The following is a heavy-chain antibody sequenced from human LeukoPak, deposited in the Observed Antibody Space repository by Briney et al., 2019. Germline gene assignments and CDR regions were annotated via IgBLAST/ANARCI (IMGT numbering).Heavy chain of an antibody. CDR1: GFTFSSYA. V-gene: IGHV3-23*01. J-gene: IGHJ2*01. Sequence: GGSLRLSCAASGFTFSSYAMSWVRQAPGKGLEWVSAISGSGVSTYYADSVKGRFTISRDNSKNTLFLQMNSLRAEDTAVYYCAKEDYGDIYWYFDFWGLGTLVTVSS. CDR2: ISGSGVST. CDR3: AKEDYGDIYWYFDF. D-gene: IGHD4-17*01.